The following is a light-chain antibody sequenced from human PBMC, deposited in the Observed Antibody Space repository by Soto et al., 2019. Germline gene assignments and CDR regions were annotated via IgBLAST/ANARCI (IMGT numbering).Light chain of an antibody. J-gene: IGLJ1*01. Sequence: QAVVTQPPSVSGAPGQRVTISCTGSSSNIGAGYDVHWYQQLPGTAPKLLIYGNSNRPSGVPDRLSGSKSGTSASLAITGLQAEDEADFYCQSHDSSLSAYVFGTGTKVTVL. CDR1: SSNIGAGYD. CDR2: GNS. V-gene: IGLV1-40*01. CDR3: QSHDSSLSAYV.